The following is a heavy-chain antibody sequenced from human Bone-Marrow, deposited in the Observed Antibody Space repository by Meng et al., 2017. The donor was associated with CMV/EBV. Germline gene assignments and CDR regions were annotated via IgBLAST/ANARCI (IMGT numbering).Heavy chain of an antibody. V-gene: IGHV4-59*08. J-gene: IGHJ4*02. CDR1: GASISSYY. CDR3: ARGSEPDFDY. Sequence: GSLRLSCTVSGASISSYYWTWIRQPPGKGLEWIGYIYYSGSTNYNPSLKSRVTISIDTSKSQFSLKLSSVTAADTAVYYCARGSEPDFDYWGQGTLVTVSS. CDR2: IYYSGST. D-gene: IGHD1-14*01.